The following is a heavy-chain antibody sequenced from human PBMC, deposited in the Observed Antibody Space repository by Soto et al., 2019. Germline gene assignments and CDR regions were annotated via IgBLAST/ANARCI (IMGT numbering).Heavy chain of an antibody. D-gene: IGHD6-6*01. CDR1: GYTFTNYG. V-gene: IGHV1-18*01. J-gene: IGHJ6*03. CDR2: ISAYNGDT. CDR3: ARVRQLVGYLYYYMDV. Sequence: GASVKVSCKASGYTFTNYGITWVRQAPGQRLEWMGWISAYNGDTHYTQRLQGRVTMTTDTSTSTAYMELRGLRSDDTAVYYCARVRQLVGYLYYYMDVWGKGTTVTVSS.